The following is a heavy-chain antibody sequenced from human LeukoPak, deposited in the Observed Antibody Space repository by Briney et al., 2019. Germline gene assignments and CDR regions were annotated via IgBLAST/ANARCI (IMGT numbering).Heavy chain of an antibody. J-gene: IGHJ6*03. CDR1: GFTFDDYG. Sequence: PGGSLRLSCAASGFTFDDYGMSWVRQPPGKGLEWVSGVNWNGGSTGYADSVKGRFTISRDNAKNSLYLQMNSLRAEDTALYYCVRDSLVDYNYYYMDVWGKGTTVTVSS. CDR2: VNWNGGST. CDR3: VRDSLVDYNYYYMDV. V-gene: IGHV3-20*04.